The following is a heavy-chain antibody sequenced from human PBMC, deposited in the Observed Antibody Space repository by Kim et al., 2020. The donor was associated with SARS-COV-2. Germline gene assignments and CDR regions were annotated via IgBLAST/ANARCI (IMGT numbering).Heavy chain of an antibody. Sequence: GGSLRLSCAASGFTFSSYGMHWVRQAPGKGLEWVAVIWYDGSNKYYADSVKGRFTISRDNSKNTLYLQMNSLRAEDTAVYYCAKAAWFGELFPFDPWGQGTLVTVSS. V-gene: IGHV3-33*06. CDR1: GFTFSSYG. J-gene: IGHJ5*02. CDR3: AKAAWFGELFPFDP. D-gene: IGHD3-10*01. CDR2: IWYDGSNK.